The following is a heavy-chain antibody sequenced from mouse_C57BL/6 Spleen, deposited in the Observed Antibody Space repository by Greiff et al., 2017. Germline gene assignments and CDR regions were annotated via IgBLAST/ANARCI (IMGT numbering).Heavy chain of an antibody. J-gene: IGHJ2*01. CDR2: ISSGSSTI. V-gene: IGHV5-17*01. D-gene: IGHD3-2*02. CDR1: GFTFSDYG. CDR3: ARPHSSGLYYFDY. Sequence: EVKVVESGGGLVKPGGSLKLSCAASGFTFSDYGMHWVRQAPEMGLEWVAYISSGSSTIYYADTVKGRFTISRDNAKNTLFQQMTSLRSEDTAMYYCARPHSSGLYYFDYWGQGTTHPVSS.